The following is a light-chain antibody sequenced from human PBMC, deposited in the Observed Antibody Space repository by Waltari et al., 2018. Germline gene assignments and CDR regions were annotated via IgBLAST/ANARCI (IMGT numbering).Light chain of an antibody. CDR3: QKYGTLPAT. J-gene: IGKJ1*01. CDR1: QNIRIY. CDR2: EAS. V-gene: IGKV3-20*01. Sequence: EIVLTQSPGTLSLSPGERVTLSCRASQNIRIYLAWYQQKPGQPPRLRIYEASRRATGIPDRFSGSGSGTDFSLTISRLEPEDFGVYYCQKYGTLPATFGQGTKVEIK.